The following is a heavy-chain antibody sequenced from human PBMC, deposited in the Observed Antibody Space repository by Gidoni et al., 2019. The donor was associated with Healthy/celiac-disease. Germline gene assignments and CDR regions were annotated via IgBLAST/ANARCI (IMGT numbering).Heavy chain of an antibody. CDR3: ARDSSSWLAGSPDY. D-gene: IGHD6-13*01. CDR1: GFTFSSYW. Sequence: EVQLVESGGGLVQPGGSLRLSCAPSGFTFSSYWISWVRQAPGKGLGWVSNIKQDGSEKYYVDSVKGRFTISRDNAKNSLYLQMNSLRAEDTAVYYCARDSSSWLAGSPDYWGQGTLVTVSS. J-gene: IGHJ4*02. CDR2: IKQDGSEK. V-gene: IGHV3-7*03.